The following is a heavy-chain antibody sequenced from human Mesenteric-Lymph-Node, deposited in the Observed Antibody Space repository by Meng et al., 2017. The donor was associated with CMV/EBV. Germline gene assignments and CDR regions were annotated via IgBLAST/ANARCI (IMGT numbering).Heavy chain of an antibody. CDR1: GFTFSDYY. CDR3: VKDILLGSSWFSAMDV. Sequence: GESLKISCAASGFTFSDYYMSWIRQAPGKGLEWVSYISSSGSTIYYADSVKGRFTISRDNAKNSLYLQMNSLRAEDTAVYYCVKDILLGSSWFSAMDVWGQGTTVTVSS. J-gene: IGHJ6*02. V-gene: IGHV3-11*01. CDR2: ISSSGSTI. D-gene: IGHD6-13*01.